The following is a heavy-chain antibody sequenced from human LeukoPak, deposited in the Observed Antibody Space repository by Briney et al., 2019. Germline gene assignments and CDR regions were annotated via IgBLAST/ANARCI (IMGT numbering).Heavy chain of an antibody. CDR1: GFTFSSYA. J-gene: IGHJ6*02. D-gene: IGHD6-19*01. CDR3: AKTLTPLVAGPYYYYGMDV. Sequence: GGSLRLSCAASGFTFSSYAMSWVRQAPGKGLEWVATITGSGDSTYYADSVKGRFTISRDNSKNTLYLQMNSLRAEDTAVYYCAKTLTPLVAGPYYYYGMDVWGQGTTVTVSS. V-gene: IGHV3-23*01. CDR2: ITGSGDST.